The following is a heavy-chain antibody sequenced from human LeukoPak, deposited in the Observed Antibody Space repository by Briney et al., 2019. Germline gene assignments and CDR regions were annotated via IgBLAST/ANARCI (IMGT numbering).Heavy chain of an antibody. Sequence: PSETLSLTCTVSGGSISSGDYYWSWIRQPPGKGLEWIGYIYYSGSTYYNPSLKSRVTISVDTSKNQFSLKLSSVTAADTAVYYCARGIDSSYYGYWGQGTLVTVSS. CDR1: GGSISSGDYY. V-gene: IGHV4-30-4*08. D-gene: IGHD3-22*01. CDR2: IYYSGST. J-gene: IGHJ4*02. CDR3: ARGIDSSYYGY.